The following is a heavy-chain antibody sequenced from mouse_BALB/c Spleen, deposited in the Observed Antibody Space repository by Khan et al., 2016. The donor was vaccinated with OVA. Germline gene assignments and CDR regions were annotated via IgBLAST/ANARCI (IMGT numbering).Heavy chain of an antibody. CDR3: ARVGNYWYFDV. CDR1: GYTFTNYG. Sequence: QIQLVQSRPELKKPGETVKISCKASGYTFTNYGMNWVKQAPGKGLKWMGWINTYTGEPTYGDDLKGRFAFSLETSASTAYLQINNLKNEDTATYFCARVGNYWYFDVWGAGTTVTVSS. J-gene: IGHJ1*01. CDR2: INTYTGEP. D-gene: IGHD2-1*01. V-gene: IGHV9-3-1*01.